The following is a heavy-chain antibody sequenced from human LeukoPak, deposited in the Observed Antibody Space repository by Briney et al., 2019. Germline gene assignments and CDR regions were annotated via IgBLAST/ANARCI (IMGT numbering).Heavy chain of an antibody. J-gene: IGHJ4*02. Sequence: GGSLRLSCAASGFTFSSYSMNWVRQAPGKGLEWVSSISSSSSYIYYADSVKGRFTISRDNAKNSLYLQMNSLRAEDTAVYYCARDSGYDFRSGYYTADYWGQGTLVTVSS. D-gene: IGHD3-3*01. V-gene: IGHV3-21*01. CDR3: ARDSGYDFRSGYYTADY. CDR2: ISSSSSYI. CDR1: GFTFSSYS.